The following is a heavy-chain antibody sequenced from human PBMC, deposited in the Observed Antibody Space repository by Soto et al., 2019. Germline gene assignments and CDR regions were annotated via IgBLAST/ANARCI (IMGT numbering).Heavy chain of an antibody. D-gene: IGHD3-3*01. J-gene: IGHJ4*02. CDR2: ISAYNGNT. CDR3: ARDGGGMEWLSWD. V-gene: IGHV1-18*01. CDR1: GYTFTSYG. Sequence: QVQLVQSGAEVKKPGASVKVSCKASGYTFTSYGISWVRQAPGQGLEWMGWISAYNGNTNYALKLQGRVTMTTDTSASPAYRELRSLRSVDTAVYYCARDGGGMEWLSWDWGQGTLVTVSS.